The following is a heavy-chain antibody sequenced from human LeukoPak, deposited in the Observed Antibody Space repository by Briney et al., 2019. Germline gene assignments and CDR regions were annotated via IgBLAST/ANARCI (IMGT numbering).Heavy chain of an antibody. CDR3: AREDIVVVGAFDY. Sequence: PSETLSLTCGVSGGSISSNNWWSWVRQPPGQGLEWIGEIYHSGSTYYNPSLKSRVTISVDTSKNQFSLKLSSVTAADTAVYYCAREDIVVVGAFDYWGQGTLVTVST. V-gene: IGHV4-4*02. CDR2: IYHSGST. J-gene: IGHJ4*02. D-gene: IGHD2-15*01. CDR1: GGSISSNNW.